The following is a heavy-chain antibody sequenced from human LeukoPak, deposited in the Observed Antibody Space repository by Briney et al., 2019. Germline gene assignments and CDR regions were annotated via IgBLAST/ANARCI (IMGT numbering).Heavy chain of an antibody. CDR2: IYTSGST. V-gene: IGHV4-61*02. J-gene: IGHJ4*02. D-gene: IGHD2-15*01. CDR3: ATVNLFTHTFDY. Sequence: PSETLSLTCTVSGGSITNTNYYWAWIRQPAGKGLEWIGRIYTSGSTNYNPSLKSRVTMSVDTSKNQFSLKLSSVTAADTAVYYCATVNLFTHTFDYWGQGTLVTVSS. CDR1: GGSITNTNYY.